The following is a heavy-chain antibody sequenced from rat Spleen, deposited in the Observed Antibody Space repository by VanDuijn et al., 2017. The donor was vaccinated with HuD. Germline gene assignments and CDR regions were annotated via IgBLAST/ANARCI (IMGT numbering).Heavy chain of an antibody. CDR1: GFTFRDYG. J-gene: IGHJ3*01. CDR3: ARQDTSGYSNWFTY. Sequence: EVQLVESGGGLVQPGRSLKLSCAASGFTFRDYGMAWVRQTPTKGLEWVASITTGGENTYYRDSVKGRFSISRDNAKNTQYLQMDSLRSEDTATYYCARQDTSGYSNWFTYWGQGTLVTVSS. CDR2: ITTGGENT. D-gene: IGHD4-3*01. V-gene: IGHV5S14*01.